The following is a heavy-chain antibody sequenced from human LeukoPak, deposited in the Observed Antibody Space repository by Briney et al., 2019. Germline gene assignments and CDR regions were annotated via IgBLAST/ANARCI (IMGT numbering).Heavy chain of an antibody. CDR2: INHSGST. CDR3: ARRGSMVRGVIFFDY. D-gene: IGHD3-10*01. CDR1: GGSFSGYY. J-gene: IGHJ4*02. Sequence: SETLSLTCAVYGGSFSGYYWSWIRQPPGKGLEWIGEINHSGSTNYNPSLKSRVTISVDTSKNQFSLKLSSVTAADTAVYYCARRGSMVRGVIFFDYWGQGTLVTVSS. V-gene: IGHV4-34*01.